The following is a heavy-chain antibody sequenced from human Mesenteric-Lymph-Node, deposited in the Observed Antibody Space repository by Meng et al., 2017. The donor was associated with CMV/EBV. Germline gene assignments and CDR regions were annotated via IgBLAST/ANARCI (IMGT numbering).Heavy chain of an antibody. V-gene: IGHV3-7*01. Sequence: GGSLRLSCAASGFTFSNAWMSWVRQAPGKGLEWVANINQDGSSKDYVDSVKGRFAISRDNTKNSVYLQMNDVTAEDTAVYYCGGPPLSGGGQGTLVTVSS. J-gene: IGHJ4*02. D-gene: IGHD3-10*01. CDR3: GGPPLSG. CDR1: GFTFSNAW. CDR2: INQDGSSK.